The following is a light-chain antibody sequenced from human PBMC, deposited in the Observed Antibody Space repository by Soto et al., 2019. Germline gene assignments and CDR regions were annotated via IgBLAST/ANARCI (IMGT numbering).Light chain of an antibody. CDR3: QQYNNWSPWT. CDR2: DAS. J-gene: IGKJ1*01. V-gene: IGKV3-15*01. Sequence: EIVMTQSPATLSVSPGERATLSSRASQRVSSNSAWYQQKPGQPPMLLIYDASTRATGSPDRCSGSGSETEFTLPISSLQAEDYATYYCQQYNNWSPWTFGRGTKVDI. CDR1: QRVSSN.